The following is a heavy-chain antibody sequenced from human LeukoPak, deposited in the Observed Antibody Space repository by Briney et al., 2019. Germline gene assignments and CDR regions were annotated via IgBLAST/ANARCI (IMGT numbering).Heavy chain of an antibody. CDR3: ASRRVVAATFDY. CDR2: INHSGST. J-gene: IGHJ4*02. Sequence: SETLSLTCSVSGGSISTYYWTWIRQPPGKGLEWIGEINHSGSTNYNPSLKSRVTISVDTSKNQFSLKLSSVTAADTAVYYCASRRVVAATFDYWGQGTLVTVSS. CDR1: GGSISTYY. D-gene: IGHD2-15*01. V-gene: IGHV4-34*01.